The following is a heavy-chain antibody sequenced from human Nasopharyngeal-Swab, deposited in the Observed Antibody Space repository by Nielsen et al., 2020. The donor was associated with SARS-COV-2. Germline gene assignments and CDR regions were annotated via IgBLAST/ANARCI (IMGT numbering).Heavy chain of an antibody. CDR3: ARHGGGWNDAFLDY. CDR2: INSNGRSA. Sequence: GGSLRLSCAASGFAFSDYWMHWVRQAPGKGPMWVSRINSNGRSAAYADSVMGRFTISRDNAKNTLILQMNSLRADDSAIYYCARHGGGWNDAFLDYWGQGTLVTVSS. D-gene: IGHD1-1*01. CDR1: GFAFSDYW. J-gene: IGHJ4*02. V-gene: IGHV3-74*01.